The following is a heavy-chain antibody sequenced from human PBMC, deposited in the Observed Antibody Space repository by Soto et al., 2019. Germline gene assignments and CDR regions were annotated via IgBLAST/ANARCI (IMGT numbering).Heavy chain of an antibody. D-gene: IGHD6-19*01. Sequence: EVQLVESGGGLVQPGGSLKLSCAASGFSFSGSAMHWVRQASGKGLEWVGRIRSKANNYATAYAASVKGRFTISRDDSKNTAYLQMNSLKTDDTAVYYCTIHRASPRGWNSYYYGMDVWGQGTTVTVSS. CDR3: TIHRASPRGWNSYYYGMDV. V-gene: IGHV3-73*02. CDR1: GFSFSGSA. J-gene: IGHJ6*02. CDR2: IRSKANNYAT.